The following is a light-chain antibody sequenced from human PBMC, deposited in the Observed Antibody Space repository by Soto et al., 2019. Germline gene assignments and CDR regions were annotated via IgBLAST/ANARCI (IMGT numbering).Light chain of an antibody. CDR1: SSDVGGYDF. V-gene: IGLV2-14*01. CDR2: EVS. CDR3: SSYTSTTLV. J-gene: IGLJ2*01. Sequence: QSALTQPASVSGSPGQSITISCTGTSSDVGGYDFVSWYQHHPGKVPKLMIFEVSKRPSGVSNRFSGSKSGNTASLTISGLQAEDEADYYCSSYTSTTLVFGGGTKLTV.